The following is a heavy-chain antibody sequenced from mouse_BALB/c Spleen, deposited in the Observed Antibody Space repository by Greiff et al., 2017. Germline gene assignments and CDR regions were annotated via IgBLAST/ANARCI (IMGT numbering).Heavy chain of an antibody. D-gene: IGHD1-1*01. J-gene: IGHJ4*01. CDR2: INPSSGYT. CDR1: GYTFTSYT. Sequence: QVQLKQSGAELARPGASVKMSCKASGYTFTSYTMHWVKQRPGQGLEWIGYINPSSGYTNYNQKFKDKATLTADKSSSTAYMQLSSLTSEDSAVYYCARRHYGSSYDAMDYWGQGTSVTVSS. V-gene: IGHV1-4*01. CDR3: ARRHYGSSYDAMDY.